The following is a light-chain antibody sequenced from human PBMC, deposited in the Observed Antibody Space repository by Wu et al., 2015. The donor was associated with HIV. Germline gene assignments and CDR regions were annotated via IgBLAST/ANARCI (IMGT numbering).Light chain of an antibody. CDR1: QSVNNY. CDR2: DAS. CDR3: QDRSNWPRYS. J-gene: IGKJ2*03. Sequence: EIVLTQSPATLSLSPGERATLSCRASQSVNNYVAWYQQKPGQAPRLLIYDASNRATGIPARFSGSGSGTDFTLTISSLEPEDFAVYYCQDRSNWPRYSFGQGTKLEIK. V-gene: IGKV3-11*01.